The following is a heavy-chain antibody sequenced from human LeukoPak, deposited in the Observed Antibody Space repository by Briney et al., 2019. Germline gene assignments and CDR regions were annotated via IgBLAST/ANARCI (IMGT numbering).Heavy chain of an antibody. V-gene: IGHV1-46*01. Sequence: GASVKVSCKASGYTFTGYYMHWVRQAPGQGLEWMGWINPNSGSTSYAQKFQGRVTMTRDTSTSTVYMELSSLRSEDTAVYYCAREVAVAQNYDYWGQGTLVTVSS. CDR1: GYTFTGYY. CDR3: AREVAVAQNYDY. D-gene: IGHD6-19*01. CDR2: INPNSGST. J-gene: IGHJ4*02.